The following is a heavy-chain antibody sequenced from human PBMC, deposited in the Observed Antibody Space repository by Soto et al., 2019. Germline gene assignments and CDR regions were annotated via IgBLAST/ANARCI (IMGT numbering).Heavy chain of an antibody. V-gene: IGHV3-33*01. CDR3: ARDRYYGDPYYFDY. CDR2: IWYDGSNK. CDR1: GFTFSSYG. J-gene: IGHJ4*02. Sequence: QVQLVESGGGVVQPGRSLRLSCAASGFTFSSYGMHWVRQAPGKGLEWVAVIWYDGSNKYYADSVKGRFTISRDNSKNTLYLQMNSLRAEDTAVYYCARDRYYGDPYYFDYWGQGTLVTVSS. D-gene: IGHD4-17*01.